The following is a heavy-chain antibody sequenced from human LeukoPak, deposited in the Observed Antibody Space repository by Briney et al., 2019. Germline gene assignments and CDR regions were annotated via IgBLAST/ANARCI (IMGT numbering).Heavy chain of an antibody. CDR1: GGSISSYY. CDR3: ARRTSSVAAAGFENWFDP. V-gene: IGHV4-59*01. D-gene: IGHD6-13*01. Sequence: SETLSLTCTVSGGSISSYYWSWSRQPPGKGLEWIGYIYYSGSTNYNPSLKSRVTISVDTSKNQFSLKLSSVTAADTAVYYCARRTSSVAAAGFENWFDPWGQGTLVTVSS. J-gene: IGHJ5*02. CDR2: IYYSGST.